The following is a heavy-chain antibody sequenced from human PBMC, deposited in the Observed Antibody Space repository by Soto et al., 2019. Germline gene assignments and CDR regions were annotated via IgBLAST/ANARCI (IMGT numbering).Heavy chain of an antibody. V-gene: IGHV4-59*08. CDR1: GGSISSYY. D-gene: IGHD2-2*01. CDR3: ARQDCSSTSCYFGWFDP. J-gene: IGHJ5*02. Sequence: PSETLSLTCTVSGGSISSYYWSWIRQPPGKGLEWIGYIYYSGSTNYNPSLKSRVTISVDTSKNQFSLKLSSVTAADTAVYYCARQDCSSTSCYFGWFDPWGQGTLVTVSS. CDR2: IYYSGST.